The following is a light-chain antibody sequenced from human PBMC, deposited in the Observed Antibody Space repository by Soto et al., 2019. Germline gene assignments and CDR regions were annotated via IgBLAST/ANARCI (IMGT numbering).Light chain of an antibody. Sequence: QSALTQPPSASGSPGQSVAISCTGTSSDIGAYKFVSWYQQHPGKAPKLIIYEVSRRPSGVPDRFSGSKSGNTASLTVSGLLAEDEADYYCSLYAGSSSVVFGGGTKLTVL. J-gene: IGLJ2*01. CDR3: SLYAGSSSVV. V-gene: IGLV2-8*01. CDR1: SSDIGAYKF. CDR2: EVS.